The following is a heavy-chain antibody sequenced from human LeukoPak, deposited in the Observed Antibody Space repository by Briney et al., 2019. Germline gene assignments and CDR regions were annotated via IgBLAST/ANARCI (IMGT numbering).Heavy chain of an antibody. Sequence: GGSLRLSCAASGFTFSSYAMHWVRQAPGKGLEWVAVISYDGGNKYYADSVKGRFTFSRDNSKNTLYLQMSSLRAEDTAVYYCARDYYDSSDPMGFDYWGQGTLVTVSS. J-gene: IGHJ4*02. D-gene: IGHD3-22*01. V-gene: IGHV3-30-3*01. CDR2: ISYDGGNK. CDR1: GFTFSSYA. CDR3: ARDYYDSSDPMGFDY.